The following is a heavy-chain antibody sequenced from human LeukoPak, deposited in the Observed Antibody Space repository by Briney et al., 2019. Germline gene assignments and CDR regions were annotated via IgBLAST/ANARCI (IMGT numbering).Heavy chain of an antibody. CDR1: GYTFTGYY. Sequence: ASVKVSCKASGYTFTGYYMHWVRQAPGQGLEWMGWINPNSGGTNYAQKFQGWVTMTRDTSISTAYMELSGLRSDDTAVYYCARGYCSSTSCYGYYYYGMDVWGQGTTVTVSS. J-gene: IGHJ6*02. D-gene: IGHD2-2*01. CDR2: INPNSGGT. CDR3: ARGYCSSTSCYGYYYYGMDV. V-gene: IGHV1-2*04.